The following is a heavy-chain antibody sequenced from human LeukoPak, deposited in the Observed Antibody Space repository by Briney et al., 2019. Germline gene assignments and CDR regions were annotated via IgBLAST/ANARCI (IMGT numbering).Heavy chain of an antibody. CDR2: LSTDNGDT. D-gene: IGHD3-16*01. Sequence: ASVKVSCKASGYTFTGYYMHWVRQAPGQGLEWMGWLSTDNGDTNYAQNLQGRVTMTTDTSTTTAHMELRSLRSDDTAVYYCARHGGVGPKRDYFDYWGPGTLVTVSS. J-gene: IGHJ4*02. V-gene: IGHV1-18*04. CDR1: GYTFTGYY. CDR3: ARHGGVGPKRDYFDY.